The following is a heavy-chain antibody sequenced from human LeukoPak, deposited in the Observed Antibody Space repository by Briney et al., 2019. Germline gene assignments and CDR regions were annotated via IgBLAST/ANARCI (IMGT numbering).Heavy chain of an antibody. V-gene: IGHV3-21*04. Sequence: PGGSLRLSCAASGFTFSSYSMNWVRQAPGKGLEWVSSISSSSSYIYYADSVKGRFTISRDNAKNSLYLQMNSLRAEDTAVYYCARGVDTAMVYYFDYWGQGTLVTVSS. D-gene: IGHD5-18*01. CDR3: ARGVDTAMVYYFDY. CDR1: GFTFSSYS. CDR2: ISSSSSYI. J-gene: IGHJ4*02.